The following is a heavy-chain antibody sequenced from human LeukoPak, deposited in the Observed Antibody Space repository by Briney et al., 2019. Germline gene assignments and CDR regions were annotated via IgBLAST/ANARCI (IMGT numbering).Heavy chain of an antibody. CDR1: GFTFSSYW. CDR3: ARGDLYGSGSPEFYFDC. J-gene: IGHJ4*02. CDR2: IKQDGSEK. D-gene: IGHD3-10*01. V-gene: IGHV3-7*05. Sequence: GGSLRLSCAASGFTFSSYWMSWVRQAPGKGLEWVANIKQDGSEKYYVDSVKGRFTISRDNAKNSLYLQMNSLRAEDTAVYYCARGDLYGSGSPEFYFDCWGQGTLVTVSS.